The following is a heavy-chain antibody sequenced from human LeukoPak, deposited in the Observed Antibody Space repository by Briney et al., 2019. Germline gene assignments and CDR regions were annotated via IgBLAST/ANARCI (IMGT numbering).Heavy chain of an antibody. CDR1: GLTLSSHR. J-gene: IGHJ4*02. D-gene: IGHD3-10*01. CDR2: NNTYGTTI. Sequence: KPGGSLRLSCAPSGLTLSSHRVHSVPHAPGKGLVWVSRNNTYGTTITYAPSEKRRFTISRHRAKHTMYLQISSLRAEDTAVYYCAIEEEGELRWFGELDHLDYWGQGTLVPVP. CDR3: AIEEEGELRWFGELDHLDY. V-gene: IGHV3-74*01.